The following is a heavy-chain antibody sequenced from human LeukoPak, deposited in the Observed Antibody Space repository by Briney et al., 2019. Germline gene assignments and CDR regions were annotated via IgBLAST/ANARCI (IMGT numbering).Heavy chain of an antibody. CDR3: AKSLNYGDYDWDAFDI. D-gene: IGHD4-17*01. CDR2: ISGSGGST. CDR1: GFTFSSYA. Sequence: PGGSLRLSCAASGFTFSSYAMSWVRQAPGEGLEWVSAISGSGGSTYYADSVKGRFTISRDNSKNTLYLQMNSLRAEDTAVYYCAKSLNYGDYDWDAFDIWGQGTMVTVSS. J-gene: IGHJ3*02. V-gene: IGHV3-23*01.